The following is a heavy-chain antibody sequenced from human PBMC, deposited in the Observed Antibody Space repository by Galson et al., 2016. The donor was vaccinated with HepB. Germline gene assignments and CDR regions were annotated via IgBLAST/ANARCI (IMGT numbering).Heavy chain of an antibody. CDR2: ISSDSSSI. J-gene: IGHJ6*03. D-gene: IGHD4-11*01. Sequence: SLRLSCAASGFIFSRYNINWVRQGPGKGLEWVSYISSDSSSISYADSVKGRLTISRDNSNNTLYLQMNSLRAEDTALYYCAKDLGDRLVTVYYYMDAWGKGTTVTVSS. CDR1: GFIFSRYN. V-gene: IGHV3-48*01. CDR3: AKDLGDRLVTVYYYMDA.